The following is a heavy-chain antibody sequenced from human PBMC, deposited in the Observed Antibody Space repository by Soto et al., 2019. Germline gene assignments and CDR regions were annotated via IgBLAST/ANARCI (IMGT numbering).Heavy chain of an antibody. CDR2: INYSGST. CDR1: SGSISSYN. D-gene: IGHD3-10*01. CDR3: ARENYYALDY. J-gene: IGHJ4*02. Sequence: SETLSLTCTVSSGSISSYNWNWVRQPPGKGLEWIGFINYSGSTHYNPSLKSRVTISLDTSRNQFSLKLNSVTAADTAVYYCARENYYALDYWGPGTLVTVS. V-gene: IGHV4-59*01.